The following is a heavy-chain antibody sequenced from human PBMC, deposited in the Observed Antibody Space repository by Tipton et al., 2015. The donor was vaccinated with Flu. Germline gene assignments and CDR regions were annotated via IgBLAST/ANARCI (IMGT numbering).Heavy chain of an antibody. D-gene: IGHD1-1*01. V-gene: IGHV4-34*01. CDR3: VRGTGDADTYFDS. Sequence: TLSLTCAVYGGSFSGYYWTWIRQPPGKGLEWIGEINHSGTTNYNPSLKSRVTVSVDTSKNQFSLKLRSVTAADTAVYYCVRGTGDADTYFDSWGQGTLVTVSS. CDR2: INHSGTT. CDR1: GGSFSGYY. J-gene: IGHJ4*02.